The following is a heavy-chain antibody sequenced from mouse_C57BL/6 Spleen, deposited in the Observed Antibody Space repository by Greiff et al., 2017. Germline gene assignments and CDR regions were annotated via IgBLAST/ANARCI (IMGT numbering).Heavy chain of an antibody. Sequence: EVKVVESEGGLVQPGSSMKLSCTASGFTFSDYYMAWVRQVPEKGLEWVANINYDGSSTYYLDSLKSRFIISRDNAKNILYLQMSSLKSEDTATYYCARVPTTVVAPFDYWGQGTTLTVSS. D-gene: IGHD1-1*01. V-gene: IGHV5-16*01. CDR2: INYDGSST. CDR1: GFTFSDYY. CDR3: ARVPTTVVAPFDY. J-gene: IGHJ2*01.